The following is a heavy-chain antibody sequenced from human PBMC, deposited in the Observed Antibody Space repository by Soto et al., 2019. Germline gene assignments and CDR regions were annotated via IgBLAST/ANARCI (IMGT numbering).Heavy chain of an antibody. D-gene: IGHD1-26*01. J-gene: IGHJ4*02. CDR2: IIPILGIA. CDR3: ARGPSIVGGAGVDY. V-gene: IGHV1-69*02. CDR1: GGTFSSYT. Sequence: SVKVSCEASGGTFSSYTISWVRQAPGQGLEWMGRIIPILGIANYAQKFQGRVTITADKSTSTAYMELSSLRSEDTAVYYCARGPSIVGGAGVDYWGQGALVTVSS.